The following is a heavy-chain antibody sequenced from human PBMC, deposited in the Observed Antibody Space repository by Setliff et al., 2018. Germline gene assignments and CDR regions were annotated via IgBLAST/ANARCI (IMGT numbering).Heavy chain of an antibody. CDR1: GYTFTSYA. V-gene: IGHV1-3*01. D-gene: IGHD3-3*01. Sequence: ASVKVSCKASGYTFTSYAMHWVRQAPGQRLEWMGWINAGNGNTKYSQKFQGRVTITRDTSANTAYMELSSLRSEDTAVYYCARDTYIGDFWSGYYYYYYYGMDVWGQGTTVTVSS. CDR2: INAGNGNT. J-gene: IGHJ6*02. CDR3: ARDTYIGDFWSGYYYYYYYGMDV.